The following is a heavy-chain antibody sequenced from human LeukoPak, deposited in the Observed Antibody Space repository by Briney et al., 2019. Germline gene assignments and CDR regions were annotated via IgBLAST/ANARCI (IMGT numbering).Heavy chain of an antibody. D-gene: IGHD6-13*01. J-gene: IGHJ3*02. CDR1: GFTFSCYA. CDR2: ISGSGGGT. Sequence: PGGSLRLSCAVSGFTFSCYAMSWVRQAPGKGLEWVSVISGSGGGTYYADSVKGRFTISRDNSKNTLYLQMNSLRAEDTAVYYCAKMGIAGTYDAFDIWGQGTMVTVSS. V-gene: IGHV3-23*01. CDR3: AKMGIAGTYDAFDI.